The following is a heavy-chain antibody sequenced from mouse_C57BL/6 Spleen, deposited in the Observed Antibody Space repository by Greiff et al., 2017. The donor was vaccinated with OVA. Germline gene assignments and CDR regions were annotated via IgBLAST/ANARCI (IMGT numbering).Heavy chain of an antibody. Sequence: QVQLQQPGAELVRPGSSVKLSCKASGYTFTSYWMEWVKQRPGQGLEWIGNIYPSDSETHYNQKFKDKATLTVDKSSSTAYMQLSSLTSEDSAVCYSAREGTAQAFDYWGHGTTLTVSS. V-gene: IGHV1-61*01. CDR2: IYPSDSET. CDR3: AREGTAQAFDY. J-gene: IGHJ2*01. CDR1: GYTFTSYW. D-gene: IGHD3-1*01.